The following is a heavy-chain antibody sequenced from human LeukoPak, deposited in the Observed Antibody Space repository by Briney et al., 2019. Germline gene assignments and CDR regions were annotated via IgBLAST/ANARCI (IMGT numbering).Heavy chain of an antibody. J-gene: IGHJ6*02. CDR3: AKLDATWIQLRPTYYFGMDV. CDR2: IHTGGNT. D-gene: IGHD5-18*01. Sequence: PGGSLRLSCTASGFAVSSNYINWVRQAPGKGLEWVSVIHTGGNTYYADSVKGRFTISRDNSKNTLYLQINSLRAEDTAVYYCAKLDATWIQLRPTYYFGMDVWGQGTTVTVSS. V-gene: IGHV3-66*02. CDR1: GFAVSSNY.